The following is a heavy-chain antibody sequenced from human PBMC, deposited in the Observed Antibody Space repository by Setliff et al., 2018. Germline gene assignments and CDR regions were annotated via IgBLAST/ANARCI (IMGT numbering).Heavy chain of an antibody. V-gene: IGHV1-18*01. CDR3: ARGQTLRHFDWPTAFDY. D-gene: IGHD3-9*01. J-gene: IGHJ4*02. CDR1: GYTFRNYG. CDR2: ISVYNAET. Sequence: ASVKVSCKTSGYTFRNYGITWVRQAPGQGLEWVGWISVYNAETNYAQIFQGRVTMTTDTPTSTAYMELRSLTSDDTAVYYCARGQTLRHFDWPTAFDYWGLGTLVTVSS.